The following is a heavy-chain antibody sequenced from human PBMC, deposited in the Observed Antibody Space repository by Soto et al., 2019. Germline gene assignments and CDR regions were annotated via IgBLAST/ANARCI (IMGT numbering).Heavy chain of an antibody. CDR1: AFSFRRYA. J-gene: IGHJ4*02. Sequence: EVQLLESGGGLIQPGGSLRLSCAASAFSFRRYAMNWVRQAPGQGREWVSAISASGGNTYYADSVKGRFTISRDNSKNTLYLQMTSLRAEYTAVYYCAKDPYTPMIFDSWGQGTLVTVSS. CDR3: AKDPYTPMIFDS. V-gene: IGHV3-23*01. CDR2: ISASGGNT. D-gene: IGHD5-18*01.